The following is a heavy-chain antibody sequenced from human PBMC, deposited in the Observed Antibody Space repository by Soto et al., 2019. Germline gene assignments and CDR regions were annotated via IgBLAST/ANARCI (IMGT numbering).Heavy chain of an antibody. CDR2: FDPSDSYT. Sequence: PGESLKISCKGSGYSFTSYWISWVRQMPGKGLEWMGRFDPSDSYTNYSPSFQGHVTISADKSISTAYLQWSSLKASDTALYYCASGTYCSSTSCYGEYYYYYGMDVWGQGTTVTVSS. CDR1: GYSFTSYW. CDR3: ASGTYCSSTSCYGEYYYYYGMDV. J-gene: IGHJ6*02. D-gene: IGHD2-2*01. V-gene: IGHV5-10-1*01.